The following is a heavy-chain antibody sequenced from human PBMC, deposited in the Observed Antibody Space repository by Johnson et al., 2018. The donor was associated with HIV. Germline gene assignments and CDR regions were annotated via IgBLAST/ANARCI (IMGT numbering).Heavy chain of an antibody. Sequence: VQLVESGGGVVRPGGSLRLSCAASGFTFSNVWMHWVRQAPGKGLEWVGRVKSISDGGTADYAAPVRGRFTISRDTSENTLYLQMNSLKTEDTALYYCTTGLSWNDAFHIWAQGTMVTVSS. CDR2: VKSISDGGTA. J-gene: IGHJ3*02. D-gene: IGHD1-1*01. CDR3: TTGLSWNDAFHI. CDR1: GFTFSNVW. V-gene: IGHV3-15*01.